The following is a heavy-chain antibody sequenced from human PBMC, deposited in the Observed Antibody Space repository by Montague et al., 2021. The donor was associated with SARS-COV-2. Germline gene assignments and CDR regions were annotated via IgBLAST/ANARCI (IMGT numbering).Heavy chain of an antibody. D-gene: IGHD3-22*01. V-gene: IGHV4-34*01. CDR2: INHHGSP. J-gene: IGHJ4*02. CDR3: ARGKEDFFMTVVVVTAASHYFDS. Sequence: SATLSLTCAVSGGSFNGYYWGWIRQPPGKGLEWAGEINHHGSPTYNPSLKSRVTISADTSKNQFSLRLTSVTAADTATYFCARGKEDFFMTVVVVTAASHYFDSWGQGTLVTVSS. CDR1: GGSFNGYY.